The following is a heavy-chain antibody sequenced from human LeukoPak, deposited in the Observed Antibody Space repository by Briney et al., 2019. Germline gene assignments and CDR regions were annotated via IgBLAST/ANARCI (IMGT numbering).Heavy chain of an antibody. CDR1: GFTFSSYA. Sequence: GGSLRLSCAASGFTFSSYAMSWVRQAPGKGLEWVSAISGSGGSTYYADSVKGRFTISRDNSKNTLYLQMNSLRAEDTAVYYCARDLWFGEPSDDDYWGQGTLVTVSS. CDR3: ARDLWFGEPSDDDY. D-gene: IGHD3-10*01. V-gene: IGHV3-23*01. CDR2: ISGSGGST. J-gene: IGHJ4*02.